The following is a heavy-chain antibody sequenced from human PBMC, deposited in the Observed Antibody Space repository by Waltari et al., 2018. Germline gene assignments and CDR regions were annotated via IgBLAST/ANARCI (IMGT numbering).Heavy chain of an antibody. Sequence: QVQLVESGGGVVQPGRSLRLSCAASGFTFSNYAMHWVRQAPGKGLEWVLIISYDGSEKYYADSVKGRFTISRDNSKNTLYLQMNSLRTEDTALYYCARDIYGSGSYQFDYWGQGTLVTVSS. D-gene: IGHD3-10*01. J-gene: IGHJ4*02. V-gene: IGHV3-30*01. CDR2: ISYDGSEK. CDR1: GFTFSNYA. CDR3: ARDIYGSGSYQFDY.